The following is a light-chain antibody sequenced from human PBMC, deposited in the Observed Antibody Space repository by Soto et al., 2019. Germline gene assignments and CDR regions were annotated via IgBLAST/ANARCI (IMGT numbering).Light chain of an antibody. CDR2: GVS. V-gene: IGLV2-14*01. Sequence: QSVLTQPASVSGSPGQSITISCTGTSSDVGGYNYVSWYQQHPGKAPKLMIYGVSSRPSGVSNRFSGSKSGNTASLTISGLQAEDEADYYCSSFTSSTTLQFGGGTKLTVL. J-gene: IGLJ2*01. CDR3: SSFTSSTTLQ. CDR1: SSDVGGYNY.